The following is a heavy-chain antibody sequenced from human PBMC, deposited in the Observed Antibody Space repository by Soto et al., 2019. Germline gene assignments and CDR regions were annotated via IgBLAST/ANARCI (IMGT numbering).Heavy chain of an antibody. CDR1: GGPFNSYG. D-gene: IGHD2-8*01. CDR2: IIPLLGTP. Sequence: QVQLVQSGAEVMKSGSSVKVSCTVSGGPFNSYGIGWGRQAPGQGLEWMGEIIPLLGTPHYAQRFQDRLTISADESTTTAYMELSSLRSEDSAVYCCARPRVPMAYGGAVLVTWGRGNQVTVAS. V-gene: IGHV1-69*01. J-gene: IGHJ5*02. CDR3: ARPRVPMAYGGAVLVT.